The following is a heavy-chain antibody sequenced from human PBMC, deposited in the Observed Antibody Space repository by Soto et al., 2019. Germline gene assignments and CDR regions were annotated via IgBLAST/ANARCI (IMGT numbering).Heavy chain of an antibody. CDR1: GGSISSYY. D-gene: IGHD3-10*01. J-gene: IGHJ5*02. CDR3: AKAGADYYGSGSYRFRFDP. Sequence: SETLSLTCTVSGGSISSYYWSWIRQPPGKGLEWIGYIYNGGSTKHNPSLKSRVTISVDTSKNQFSLELSSVTAADTAVYYCAKAGADYYGSGSYRFRFDPWGQGTLVTVSS. V-gene: IGHV4-59*01. CDR2: IYNGGST.